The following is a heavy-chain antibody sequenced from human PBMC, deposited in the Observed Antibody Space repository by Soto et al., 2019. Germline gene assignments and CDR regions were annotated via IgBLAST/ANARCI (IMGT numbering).Heavy chain of an antibody. J-gene: IGHJ6*02. CDR2: IYYSGST. CDR3: ARNYFDFWSGSPPYVRAV. V-gene: IGHV4-59*01. Sequence: SETLSLTCAVYGGSFSGYYWSWIRQPPGKGLEWIGYIYYSGSTNYNPSLKSRVTISVDTSKNQFSLKLSSVTAADTAVYYCARNYFDFWSGSPPYVRAVSGQGTTVIVS. D-gene: IGHD3-3*01. CDR1: GGSFSGYY.